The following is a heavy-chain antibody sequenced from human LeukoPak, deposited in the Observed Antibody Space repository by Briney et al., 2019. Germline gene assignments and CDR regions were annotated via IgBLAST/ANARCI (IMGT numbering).Heavy chain of an antibody. J-gene: IGHJ6*02. CDR2: IWYDGSNK. CDR1: GYTFSSYG. D-gene: IGHD3-9*01. CDR3: ARDRLPLIHYYYYGMDV. V-gene: IGHV3-33*01. Sequence: PGRSLRLSCAASGYTFSSYGMHWVRQAPGKGLEWVAVIWYDGSNKYYADSVKGRFTISRDNSKNTLYLQMNSLRAEDTAVYYCARDRLPLIHYYYYGMDVWGQGTTVTVSS.